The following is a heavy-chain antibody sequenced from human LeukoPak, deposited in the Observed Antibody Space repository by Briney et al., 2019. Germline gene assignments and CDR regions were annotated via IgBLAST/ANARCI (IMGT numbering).Heavy chain of an antibody. CDR1: GLTFSNYW. CDR3: ASQITISYYFDY. CDR2: IKQDGREK. J-gene: IGHJ4*02. D-gene: IGHD3-16*01. Sequence: PGGSLRLSCAASGLTFSNYWMSWVRQTPGKGLEWVANIKQDGREKYYVDSVKGRFTISRDNAKNSLYLQMNSLRAEDTAVYYCASQITISYYFDYWGQGTLVTVSS. V-gene: IGHV3-7*01.